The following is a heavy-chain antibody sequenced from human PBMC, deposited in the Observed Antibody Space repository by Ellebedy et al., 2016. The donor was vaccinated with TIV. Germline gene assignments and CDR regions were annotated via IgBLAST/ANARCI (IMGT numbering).Heavy chain of an antibody. CDR1: GYNFPLYW. V-gene: IGHV5-10-1*01. CDR2: IDPSDPSGSYT. D-gene: IGHD7-27*01. J-gene: IGHJ4*02. CDR3: ARHELGENAAFDY. Sequence: GESLKISXATSGYNFPLYWITWVRQMPGKGLEWMARIDPSDPSGSYTSYGPSFQGRVTISTDRSINTAYLQWNSLKASDTAMYYCARHELGENAAFDYWGQGTLVTVSS.